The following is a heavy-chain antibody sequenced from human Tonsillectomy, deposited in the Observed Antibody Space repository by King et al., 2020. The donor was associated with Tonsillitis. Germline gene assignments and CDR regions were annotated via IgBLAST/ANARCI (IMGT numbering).Heavy chain of an antibody. D-gene: IGHD3-22*01. CDR1: AFIFRNYA. CDR2: TSSSSSRI. V-gene: IGHV3-21*01. Sequence: VQLVESGGGLVKPGGSLRLSCATSAFIFRNYALTWVRQAPGKGLEWVSSTSSSSSRIFYADSVKGRFTISRDSAKNPLYLQMNSMRVEYTAVYYCAKESGTGYYDSGRGAFDIWGQGTMVTVSS. J-gene: IGHJ3*02. CDR3: AKESGTGYYDSGRGAFDI.